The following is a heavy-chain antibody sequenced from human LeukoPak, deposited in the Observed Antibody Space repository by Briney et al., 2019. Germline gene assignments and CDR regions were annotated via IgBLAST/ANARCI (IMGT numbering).Heavy chain of an antibody. V-gene: IGHV1-8*03. D-gene: IGHD5-18*01. CDR3: ARSTDTARVTLSY. CDR2: MNPNSGNT. J-gene: IGHJ4*02. Sequence: ASVKVSCKASGYTFTSYAMNWVRQAPGQGLEWMGWMNPNSGNTDYAQKFQGRVTITRNTSISTAYMELSSLRSEDTAVYYCARSTDTARVTLSYWGQGTLVTVSS. CDR1: GYTFTSYA.